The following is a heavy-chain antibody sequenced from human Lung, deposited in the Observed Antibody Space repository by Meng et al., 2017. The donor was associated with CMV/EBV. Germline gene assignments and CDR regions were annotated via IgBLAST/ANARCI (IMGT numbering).Heavy chain of an antibody. CDR1: GFIFNNHA. J-gene: IGHJ6*02. CDR3: ARGSVGYYGMYV. V-gene: IGHV3-21*01. D-gene: IGHD6-19*01. Sequence: GESXKISCAASGFIFNNHAMNWVRQAPGKGLEWVSAIRGSTPDKLYADSVRGRFTISRDNAKNSLYLEMSSLRAEDTAAYFCARGSVGYYGMYVWGQGTTVTVSS. CDR2: IRGSTPDK.